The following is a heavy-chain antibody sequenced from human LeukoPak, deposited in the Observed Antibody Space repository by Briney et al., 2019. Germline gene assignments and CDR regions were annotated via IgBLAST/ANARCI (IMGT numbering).Heavy chain of an antibody. V-gene: IGHV3-7*05. CDR1: GFTFSSYW. Sequence: PGRSLRLSCAASGFTFSSYWMSWVSQAPGKGMEWVANIIKVGREKYYVDSVKGRLTISRDNAKNSLYLQMNSLRAEDTAVYYCAREYCSSTSCYGMDVWGQGTTVTVSS. D-gene: IGHD2-2*01. CDR3: AREYCSSTSCYGMDV. CDR2: IIKVGREK. J-gene: IGHJ6*02.